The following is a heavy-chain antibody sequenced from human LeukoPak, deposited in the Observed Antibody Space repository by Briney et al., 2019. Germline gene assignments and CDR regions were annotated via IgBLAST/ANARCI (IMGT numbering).Heavy chain of an antibody. CDR3: ASQVVTATYYFDY. J-gene: IGHJ4*02. Sequence: SETLSLTCTVSGGSIGSSSYYWGWIRQPPGKGLEWIGSIYYSGSTYYNPSLKSRVTISVDTSKNQFSLKLSSVTAADTAVYYCASQVVTATYYFDYWGQGTLVTVSS. CDR2: IYYSGST. D-gene: IGHD2-21*02. CDR1: GGSIGSSSYY. V-gene: IGHV4-39*01.